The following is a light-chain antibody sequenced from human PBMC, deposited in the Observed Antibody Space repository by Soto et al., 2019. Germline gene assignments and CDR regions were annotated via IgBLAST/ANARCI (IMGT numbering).Light chain of an antibody. V-gene: IGKV3D-20*01. CDR2: EAT. CDR3: HQYATPPLT. Sequence: EILLTQSPATLSLSPGERATLSCGASQSVGNNYLGWYQLKPGLAPRLLIFEATRRATGIPDRSSGSGSGTDFTLTISRLEPEDFAMYYCHQYATPPLTFGGGTKVDI. CDR1: QSVGNNY. J-gene: IGKJ4*01.